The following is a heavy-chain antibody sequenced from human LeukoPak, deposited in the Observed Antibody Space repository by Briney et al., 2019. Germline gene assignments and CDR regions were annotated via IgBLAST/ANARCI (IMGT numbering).Heavy chain of an antibody. CDR2: INWNGGST. CDR1: GFTFDDHG. J-gene: IGHJ4*02. CDR3: ARDLGSGWSRFDY. Sequence: PAGSLRLPCAASGFTFDDHGMGWVRQAPGKGLEWVSGINWNGGSTGYADSVKGRFTISRDNARNSLYLQMNSMRAYDTALYYCARDLGSGWSRFDYWGQGTLVTVSS. V-gene: IGHV3-20*04. D-gene: IGHD6-19*01.